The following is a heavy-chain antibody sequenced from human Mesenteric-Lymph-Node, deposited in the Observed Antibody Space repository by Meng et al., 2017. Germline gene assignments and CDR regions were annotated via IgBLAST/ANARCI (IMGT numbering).Heavy chain of an antibody. D-gene: IGHD2-15*01. J-gene: IGHJ4*02. CDR3: ARERSSSGGDH. CDR2: INAGNGDT. Sequence: QVQLVQSGAEVQKPGASVKVSCKASGYSFSSYPMHWVRQAPGQRLEWMGWINAGNGDTRYPQRFQDRVSLTRDTSATTVYMDLSSLTSEDTAIYYCARERSSSGGDHWGQGTLVTVSS. V-gene: IGHV1-3*01. CDR1: GYSFSSYP.